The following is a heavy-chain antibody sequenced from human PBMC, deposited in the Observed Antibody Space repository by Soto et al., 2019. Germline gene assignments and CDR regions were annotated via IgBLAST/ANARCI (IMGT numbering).Heavy chain of an antibody. Sequence: EVQLVESGGGLVQPGGSLRLSCAASGFTFSSYWMSWVRQAPGKGLEWVANIKQDGSEKYYVDSVKGRFTISRDNAKNPLYLQMNSLRAEDTAVYYCARGYYDFWSGYSADYYYYYGMDVWGQGTTVTVSS. V-gene: IGHV3-7*05. CDR1: GFTFSSYW. CDR2: IKQDGSEK. J-gene: IGHJ6*02. CDR3: ARGYYDFWSGYSADYYYYYGMDV. D-gene: IGHD3-3*01.